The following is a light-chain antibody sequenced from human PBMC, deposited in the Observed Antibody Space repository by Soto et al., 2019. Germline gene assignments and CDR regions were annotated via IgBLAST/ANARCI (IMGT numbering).Light chain of an antibody. V-gene: IGKV1-39*01. J-gene: IGKJ4*01. CDR1: QSISSY. CDR2: AAF. Sequence: DIQMTQSPSSLSASVGDRVTITCRASQSISSYLNWYQQKPGKAPKVLIYAAFTLQSEVPSRFSGSGSGTDFTLAISSLQPEDFATYYCQQTYSTPHTFGGGTKVEIK. CDR3: QQTYSTPHT.